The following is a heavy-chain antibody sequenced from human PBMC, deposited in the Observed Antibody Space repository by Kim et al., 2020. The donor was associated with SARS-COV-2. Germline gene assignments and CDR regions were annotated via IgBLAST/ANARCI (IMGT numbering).Heavy chain of an antibody. D-gene: IGHD6-13*01. CDR3: ARDRVDSSSWYRGFDY. J-gene: IGHJ4*02. CDR2: IYYSGST. V-gene: IGHV4-31*03. CDR1: GGSISSGGYY. Sequence: TLSLTCTVSGGSISSGGYYWSWIRQHPGKGLEWIGYIYYSGSTYYTPSLKSRVTISVDTSKNQFSLKLSSVTAADTAVYYCARDRVDSSSWYRGFDYWGQGTLVTVSS.